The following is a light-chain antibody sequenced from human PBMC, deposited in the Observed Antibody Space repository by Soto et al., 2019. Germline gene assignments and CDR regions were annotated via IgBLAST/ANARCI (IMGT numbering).Light chain of an antibody. CDR2: EVN. J-gene: IGLJ1*01. CDR3: SSYTSTNTYV. Sequence: QSALTQPPSVSGSPGQSVAISCTGTSSDVGSYNRVAWYQQPPGTAPKLIISEVNNRPSGVPDRFSGSKSGNTASLTISGLQAEDEADYYCSSYTSTNTYVFGTGTK. CDR1: SSDVGSYNR. V-gene: IGLV2-18*02.